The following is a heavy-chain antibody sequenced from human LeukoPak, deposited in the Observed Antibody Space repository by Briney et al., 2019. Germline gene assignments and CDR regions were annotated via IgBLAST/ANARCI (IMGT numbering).Heavy chain of an antibody. Sequence: SETLSFTCTVSGGSISSNSHYWGWIRQPPGRDLEWIGSFHYSGTTSYNPSLKSRVTISVDTSQNQFSLKLSSVTAADTAVYYCARTGDSSGWFNWFDPWGQGTLVTVSS. CDR2: FHYSGTT. CDR3: ARTGDSSGWFNWFDP. CDR1: GGSISSNSHY. V-gene: IGHV4-39*07. D-gene: IGHD6-19*01. J-gene: IGHJ5*02.